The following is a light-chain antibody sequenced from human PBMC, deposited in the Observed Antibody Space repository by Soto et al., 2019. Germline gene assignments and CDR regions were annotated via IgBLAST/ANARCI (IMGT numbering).Light chain of an antibody. V-gene: IGLV1-40*01. CDR2: ANI. Sequence: QSVLTQPPSVSGAPGQRVTISCTGSSSNIGTGYDVQWYRQSPGTAPKLLIYANINRPSGVPDRFSGSKSGTSASLAITGLQAEDEADYYRQSYDSSLSGWVFGGGTKLTV. J-gene: IGLJ3*02. CDR3: QSYDSSLSGWV. CDR1: SSNIGTGYD.